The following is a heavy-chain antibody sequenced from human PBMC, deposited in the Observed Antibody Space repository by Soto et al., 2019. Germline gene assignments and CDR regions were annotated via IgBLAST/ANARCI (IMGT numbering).Heavy chain of an antibody. Sequence: GASVKVSCKASGDTFNSYAISWVRRAPGQGLEWMGGIIPIFHTANYAQKFQARVTMTADESARTAYMELSGLRSEDTAVYYSARVVYGNTTGCVFYRYHHGMDVWGQGTTVTVSS. J-gene: IGHJ6*02. CDR1: GDTFNSYA. D-gene: IGHD2-2*01. CDR3: ARVVYGNTTGCVFYRYHHGMDV. CDR2: IIPIFHTA. V-gene: IGHV1-69*13.